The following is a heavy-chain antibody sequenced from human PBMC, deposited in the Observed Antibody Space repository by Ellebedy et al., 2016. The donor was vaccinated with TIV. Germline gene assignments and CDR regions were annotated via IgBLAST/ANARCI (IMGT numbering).Heavy chain of an antibody. Sequence: GESLKISCAASGFTFSSYSMNWVRQAPGKGLEWVSSISSSSSYIYYADSVKGRFTISRDNAKNSLYLQMNSLRAEDTAVYYCAREVLVASDYWGQGALVTVSS. CDR1: GFTFSSYS. V-gene: IGHV3-21*04. J-gene: IGHJ4*02. D-gene: IGHD2-15*01. CDR3: AREVLVASDY. CDR2: ISSSSSYI.